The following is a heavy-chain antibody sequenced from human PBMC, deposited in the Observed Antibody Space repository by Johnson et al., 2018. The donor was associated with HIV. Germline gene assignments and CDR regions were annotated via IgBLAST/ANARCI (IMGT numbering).Heavy chain of an antibody. CDR1: GFTFTTYA. V-gene: IGHV3-30*04. Sequence: QVQLVESGGGVVQPGRSLRLSCAASGFTFTTYAMHWVRQAPGKGLEWVAVISYDGSNKYYADSVKGRFTISRDNSKNTLYLQMNSLRAEDTAVYYCARDSGWGLGAFDIWGQGTMVTVSS. J-gene: IGHJ3*02. CDR3: ARDSGWGLGAFDI. D-gene: IGHD6-19*01. CDR2: ISYDGSNK.